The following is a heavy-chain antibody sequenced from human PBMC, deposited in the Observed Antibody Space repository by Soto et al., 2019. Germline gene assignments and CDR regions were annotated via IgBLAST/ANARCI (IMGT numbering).Heavy chain of an antibody. J-gene: IGHJ4*02. Sequence: QVQVVEAGGGVVKPGRSLRLSCATSGFTFSSYAMNWVRQAPGKGLEWVAIISYGGSNKYYADSAKGRFTISRDNSKNTLYLQMNSLRIEDTAVYYCARESEGNDYWGQGTLVTVSS. V-gene: IGHV3-30-3*01. CDR2: ISYGGSNK. CDR1: GFTFSSYA. CDR3: ARESEGNDY.